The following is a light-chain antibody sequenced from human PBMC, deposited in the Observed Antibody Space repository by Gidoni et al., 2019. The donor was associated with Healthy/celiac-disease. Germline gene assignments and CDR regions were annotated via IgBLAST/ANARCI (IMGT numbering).Light chain of an antibody. Sequence: VMTPSPATLSVSPWEGATLSCRASQSVSSNLAWYQQKPGQAPRLLIYGASTRAIGIPARFSGSGSGTEFTLTISSLQSEDLAVYYCQQYNNWPPNTFGPGTKVEIK. J-gene: IGKJ3*01. CDR3: QQYNNWPPNT. CDR1: QSVSSN. CDR2: GAS. V-gene: IGKV3-15*01.